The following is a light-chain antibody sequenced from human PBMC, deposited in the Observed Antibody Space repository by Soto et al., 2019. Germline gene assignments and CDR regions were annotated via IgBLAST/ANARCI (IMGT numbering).Light chain of an antibody. CDR1: QSVSNY. CDR3: HKRSSWPT. V-gene: IGKV3-11*01. Sequence: IVLTQYPATQSLSPGERATLSCRASQSVSNYVAWYQQKPVQAPRLLIYDASTRATGIPGRFSGSGSGTDFTHTISRVEPEDFAICYCHKRSSWPTFGPAIKIDIK. CDR2: DAS. J-gene: IGKJ3*01.